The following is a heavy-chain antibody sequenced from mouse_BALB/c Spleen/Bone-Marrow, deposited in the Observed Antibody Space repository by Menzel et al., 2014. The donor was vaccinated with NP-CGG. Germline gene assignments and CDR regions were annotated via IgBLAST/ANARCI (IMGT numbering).Heavy chain of an antibody. CDR1: GYTFTSYW. V-gene: IGHV1-69*02. Sequence: QVQLKESGAELVKPGASVKLSCKASGYTFTSYWMHLVKQRPGQGLEWIGEIDPSDSYTNYNQKFKGKATLTIDKSSSTAYMQLSSLTSEDSAVYYCARGLYGNSGYWGQGTTLTVSS. D-gene: IGHD2-1*01. CDR3: ARGLYGNSGY. J-gene: IGHJ2*01. CDR2: IDPSDSYT.